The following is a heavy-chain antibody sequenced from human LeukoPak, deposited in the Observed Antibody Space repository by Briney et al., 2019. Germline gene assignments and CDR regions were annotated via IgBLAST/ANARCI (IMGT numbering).Heavy chain of an antibody. J-gene: IGHJ6*03. CDR1: GGSISSYY. Sequence: SETLSLTCTVSGGSISSYYWSWIRQPPGKGLEWIGYIYYSGSTNYNPSLKSRVTTSVDTSKNQFSLKLSSVTAADTAVYYCARVGDGYSTGYYYMDVWGKGTTVTVSS. CDR3: ARVGDGYSTGYYYMDV. V-gene: IGHV4-59*01. D-gene: IGHD5-24*01. CDR2: IYYSGST.